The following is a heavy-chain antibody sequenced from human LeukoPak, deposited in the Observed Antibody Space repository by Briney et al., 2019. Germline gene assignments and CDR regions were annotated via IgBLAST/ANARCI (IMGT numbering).Heavy chain of an antibody. V-gene: IGHV4-31*03. CDR1: GGSISSGGFY. CDR3: ARMPYYFDY. CDR2: ISYIGNT. J-gene: IGHJ4*02. Sequence: SETLSLTCSVSGGSISSGGFYWSWLRQHPGKGLEWIGYISYIGNTYYNPSLKSRVTISVDTSKNQFSLKLSSVTAADTAVYYCARMPYYFDYWGQGTLVTVSS. D-gene: IGHD2-2*01.